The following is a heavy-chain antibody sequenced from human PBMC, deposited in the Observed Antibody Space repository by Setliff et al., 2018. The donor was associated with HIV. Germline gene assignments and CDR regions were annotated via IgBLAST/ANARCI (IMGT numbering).Heavy chain of an antibody. V-gene: IGHV3-11*04. CDR1: GFTFSDYY. J-gene: IGHJ5*02. D-gene: IGHD2-8*01. CDR3: ARAIRNGNSLINWFDP. CDR2: ISSSGSTI. Sequence: GGSLRLSCAASGFTFSDYYMSWIRQAPGKGLEWVSYISSSGSTIYYADSVKGRFTISRDNAKNSLYLQMNSLRGEDTAVYFCARAIRNGNSLINWFDPWGQGTLVTVSS.